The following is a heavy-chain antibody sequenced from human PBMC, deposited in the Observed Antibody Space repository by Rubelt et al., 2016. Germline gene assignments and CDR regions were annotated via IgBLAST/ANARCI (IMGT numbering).Heavy chain of an antibody. CDR2: INAGNGNT. D-gene: IGHD6-19*01. V-gene: IGHV1-3*01. Sequence: QVQLVQSGAEVKKPGASVKVSCKAAGYSFTTYSIHWVRQAPGQRLEWMGWINAGNGNTKYSQKFLGSVTITRDPPSSIADMGLSSLRSEDTAIYYCATGYSSGWDVAYWGQGTLVTVSS. J-gene: IGHJ4*02. CDR3: ATGYSSGWDVAY. CDR1: GYSFTTYS.